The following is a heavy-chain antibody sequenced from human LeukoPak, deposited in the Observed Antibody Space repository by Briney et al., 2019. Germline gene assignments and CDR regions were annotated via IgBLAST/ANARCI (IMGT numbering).Heavy chain of an antibody. V-gene: IGHV1-69*04. D-gene: IGHD2-2*01. CDR3: ARHSIVVVPAANDYYYGMDV. Sequence: ASVKVSCKASGGTFISYAISWVRQAPGQGLEWMGRLIPILGIANYAQQFQGRLTITADKSTSTAYLELSSLRSEDTAVYSCARHSIVVVPAANDYYYGMDVWGQGTTVTVSS. CDR1: GGTFISYA. J-gene: IGHJ6*02. CDR2: LIPILGIA.